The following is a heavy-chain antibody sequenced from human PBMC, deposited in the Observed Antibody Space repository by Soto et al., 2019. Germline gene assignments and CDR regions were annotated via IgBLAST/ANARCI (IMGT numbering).Heavy chain of an antibody. D-gene: IGHD6-19*01. CDR2: FDPEDGET. V-gene: IGHV1-24*01. Sequence: EASVKVSCKVSGYTLTELSMHWVRQAPGKGLEWMGGFDPEDGETIYAQKFQGRVTMTEDTSTDTAYMELSSLRSEDTAVYYCAESGPQWLAFDYWGQGTLVTVSS. CDR3: AESGPQWLAFDY. J-gene: IGHJ4*02. CDR1: GYTLTELS.